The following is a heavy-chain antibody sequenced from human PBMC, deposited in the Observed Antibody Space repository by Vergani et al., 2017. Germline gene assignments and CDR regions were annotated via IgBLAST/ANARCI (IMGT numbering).Heavy chain of an antibody. CDR1: GFTFSDYY. CDR2: ISSSSSYT. V-gene: IGHV3-11*06. J-gene: IGHJ6*03. Sequence: QVQLVESGGGLVKPGGSLRLSCAASGFTFSDYYMSWIRQAPGKGLEWVSYISSSSSYTNYADSVKGRFTISRDNAKNSLYLQMNSLRAEDTAVYYCARDGIGYSGSYYVFYYYMDVWGKGTTVTVSS. CDR3: ARDGIGYSGSYYVFYYYMDV. D-gene: IGHD1-26*01.